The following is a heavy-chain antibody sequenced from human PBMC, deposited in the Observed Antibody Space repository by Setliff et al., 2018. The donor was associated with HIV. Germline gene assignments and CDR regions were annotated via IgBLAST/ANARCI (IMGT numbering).Heavy chain of an antibody. CDR1: GGSVSNSRYY. J-gene: IGHJ5*02. Sequence: SETLSLTCTVSGGSVSNSRYYWGWIRQPPGKGLEWIGSIYYSGSTYYNPSLKSRVTISVDTSKNQFSLKLGSVTAADAAVYYCASRVYYYDSSGYLREEGFDPWGQGTLVTVSS. CDR2: IYYSGST. V-gene: IGHV4-39*01. D-gene: IGHD3-22*01. CDR3: ASRVYYYDSSGYLREEGFDP.